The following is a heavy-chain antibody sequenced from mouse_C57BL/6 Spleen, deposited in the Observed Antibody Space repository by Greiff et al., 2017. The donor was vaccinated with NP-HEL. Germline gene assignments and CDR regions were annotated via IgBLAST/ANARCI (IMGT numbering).Heavy chain of an antibody. CDR2: IDPSDSKT. CDR3: ARYYDYAMDY. CDR1: GYTFTSYW. V-gene: IGHV1-52*01. Sequence: QVQLQQPGAELVRPGSSVKLSCKASGYTFTSYWMHWVRQRPIQGLEWIGNIDPSDSKTHYNKQFKDKATLTVDKASSTAYMQLSSLTSEDSAVYYCARYYDYAMDYWGQGTSVTVSS. D-gene: IGHD1-1*01. J-gene: IGHJ4*01.